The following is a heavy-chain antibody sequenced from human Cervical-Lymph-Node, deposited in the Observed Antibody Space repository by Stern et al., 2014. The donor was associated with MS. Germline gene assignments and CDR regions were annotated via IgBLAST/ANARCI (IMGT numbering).Heavy chain of an antibody. J-gene: IGHJ4*02. CDR3: ARDRLDSSHPLDY. CDR2: ISGSGGST. V-gene: IGHV3-23*04. CDR1: GFTFSSYA. Sequence: VQLVESGGGLVQPGGSLRLSCAASGFTFSSYAMSWVRQAPGKGLAWVSAISGSGGSTYYADSVKGRFTISRDNSKNTLYLQMNSLRAEDTAVYYCARDRLDSSHPLDYWGQGTLVTVSS. D-gene: IGHD3-22*01.